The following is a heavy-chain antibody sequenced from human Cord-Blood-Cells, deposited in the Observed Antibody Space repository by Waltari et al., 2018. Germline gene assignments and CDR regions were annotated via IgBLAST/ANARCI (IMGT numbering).Heavy chain of an antibody. CDR3: ARNYYDSSGSQYYFDY. CDR2: INHSGST. V-gene: IGHV4-34*01. Sequence: QVQLQQWGAGLLKPSETLSLTCAVYGGSFSGYYWSWIRLPPGKGLEWIGEINHSGSTNYNPSLKSRVTISVDTSKNQFSLKLSSVTAADMAVYYCARNYYDSSGSQYYFDYWGQGTLVTVSS. J-gene: IGHJ4*02. D-gene: IGHD3-22*01. CDR1: GGSFSGYY.